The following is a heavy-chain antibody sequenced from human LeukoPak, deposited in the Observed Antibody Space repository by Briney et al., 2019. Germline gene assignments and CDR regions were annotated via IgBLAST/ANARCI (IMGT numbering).Heavy chain of an antibody. D-gene: IGHD3-3*01. Sequence: ASEKVSCKASGGTFRSSAISWGRQAPGQGLEWMGGHIPIFGQANYAQKFQGRVTITADESTSTAYMELSSLRSEDTAVYYCARIFFFFKQKTAYEMDVWGQGTTVTVSS. CDR2: HIPIFGQA. V-gene: IGHV1-69*13. CDR1: GGTFRSSA. J-gene: IGHJ6*02. CDR3: ARIFFFFKQKTAYEMDV.